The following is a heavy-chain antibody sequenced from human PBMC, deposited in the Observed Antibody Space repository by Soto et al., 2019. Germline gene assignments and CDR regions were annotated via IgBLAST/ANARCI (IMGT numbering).Heavy chain of an antibody. V-gene: IGHV3-23*01. CDR1: GFPFRGYA. CDR2: ISGGGGST. CDR3: AKGASGYYYYGMDV. J-gene: IGHJ6*02. Sequence: EVQLLESGGGLVQPGGSLRLSVPASGFPFRGYALSWVRKPPGKGLEWVSAISGGGGSTYYADSVKGRFTISRDNSKNPLYLQMNSLRAEDTAVYYCAKGASGYYYYGMDVWGQGTTVTVSS. D-gene: IGHD3-10*01.